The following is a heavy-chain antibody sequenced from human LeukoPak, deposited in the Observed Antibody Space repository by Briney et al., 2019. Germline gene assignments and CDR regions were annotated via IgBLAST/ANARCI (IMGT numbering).Heavy chain of an antibody. D-gene: IGHD3-16*01. V-gene: IGHV4-31*03. CDR2: MDYGGSP. J-gene: IGHJ4*02. CDR3: ASRSARPKGYFDY. CDR1: GDSISSGGHY. Sequence: PSQTLSLTCTVSGDSISSGGHYWTWIRQHPGKGLEWVGNMDYGGSPYYNPSLKSRVTISLDTSKNQFSLDLSSVTAADTAIYYCASRSARPKGYFDYWGQGTLVTVSS.